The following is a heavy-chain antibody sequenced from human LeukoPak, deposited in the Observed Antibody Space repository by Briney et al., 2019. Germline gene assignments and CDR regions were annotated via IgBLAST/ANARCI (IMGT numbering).Heavy chain of an antibody. CDR1: GYTLTELS. D-gene: IGHD3-16*02. J-gene: IGHJ4*02. V-gene: IGHV1-24*01. CDR3: ATRSLVITFGGVIYDY. Sequence: ASVKVSCKVSGYTLTELSMHWVRQAPGKGLEWMGGSDPEDGETIYAQKFQGRVTMTEDTSTDTAYMELSSLRSEDTAVYYCATRSLVITFGGVIYDYWGQGTLVTVSS. CDR2: SDPEDGET.